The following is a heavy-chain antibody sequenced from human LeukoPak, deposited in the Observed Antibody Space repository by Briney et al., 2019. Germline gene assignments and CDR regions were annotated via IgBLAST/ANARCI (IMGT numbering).Heavy chain of an antibody. Sequence: SETLSLTCAVYGGSFSGYYWSWIRQPPGKGLEWIGEINHSGSTNYNPSLKSRVTISVDTSKNQFSLKLSSVTAADTAVYYCARGAGGSSSWYDRYFDYWGQGTLVTVSS. V-gene: IGHV4-34*01. CDR2: INHSGST. CDR3: ARGAGGSSSWYDRYFDY. D-gene: IGHD6-13*01. CDR1: GGSFSGYY. J-gene: IGHJ4*02.